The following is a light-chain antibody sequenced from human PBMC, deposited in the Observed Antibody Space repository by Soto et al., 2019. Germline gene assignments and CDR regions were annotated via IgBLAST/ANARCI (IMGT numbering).Light chain of an antibody. V-gene: IGKV1-12*01. CDR3: QQANTFPWT. CDR2: AAS. Sequence: DIQMTQSPSSVSASIGDRITITCRASQGIGRWLAWFQQKPGKAPNLLIYAASSLQSGVPSRFSGSGSGTDFTLTISSLQPEDFATYYCQQANTFPWTFGQGTKVEIK. CDR1: QGIGRW. J-gene: IGKJ1*01.